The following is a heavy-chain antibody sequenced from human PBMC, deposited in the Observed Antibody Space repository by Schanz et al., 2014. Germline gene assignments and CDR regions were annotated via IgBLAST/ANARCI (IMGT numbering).Heavy chain of an antibody. Sequence: QVQVVQSGAEVKKPGASVKVSCKASGYTFTDYGVIWVRQAPGQGLEWMGIINLSGGSTNNAQKFQGRLTMTRDTSTSTVYMELSSLTSEDTAVHYCARGRGFYDFWGQGALVTVSS. CDR3: ARGRGFYDF. V-gene: IGHV1-46*01. CDR2: INLSGGST. D-gene: IGHD3-10*01. CDR1: GYTFTDYG. J-gene: IGHJ4*02.